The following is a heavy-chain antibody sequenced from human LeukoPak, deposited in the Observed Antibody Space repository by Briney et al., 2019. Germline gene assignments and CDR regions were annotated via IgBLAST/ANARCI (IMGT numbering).Heavy chain of an antibody. V-gene: IGHV1-69*01. J-gene: IGHJ4*02. CDR1: GGTFSSYT. D-gene: IGHD3-22*01. CDR2: IIPIFGTA. Sequence: SVKVSCKASGGTFSSYTISWVRQAPGQGLEWMGGIIPIFGTANYAQKFQGRVTITADESTSTAYMELSSLRSEDTAVYYCARVGKYYDSSGYYPYWGQGTLVTVSS. CDR3: ARVGKYYDSSGYYPY.